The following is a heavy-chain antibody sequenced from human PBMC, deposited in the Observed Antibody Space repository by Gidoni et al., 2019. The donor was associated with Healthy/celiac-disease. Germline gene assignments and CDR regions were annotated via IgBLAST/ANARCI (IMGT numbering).Heavy chain of an antibody. CDR3: ATTGSGGPIFGVATPLFDP. D-gene: IGHD3-3*01. CDR2: INHSGST. CDR1: GGSFSGYY. Sequence: QVQLQQWGAGLLKPSETLSLTCAVYGGSFSGYYWSWIRQPPGKGLEWIGEINHSGSTNYNPSLKSRVTISVDTSKNQFSLKLSSVTAADTAVYYCATTGSGGPIFGVATPLFDPWGQGTLVTVSS. V-gene: IGHV4-34*01. J-gene: IGHJ5*02.